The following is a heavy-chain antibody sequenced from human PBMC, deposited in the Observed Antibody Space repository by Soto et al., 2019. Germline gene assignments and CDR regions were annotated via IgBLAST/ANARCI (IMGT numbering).Heavy chain of an antibody. CDR1: GYSFTSYW. J-gene: IGHJ6*02. V-gene: IGHV5-10-1*01. D-gene: IGHD3-22*01. CDR2: IDPSDSYT. Sequence: EVQLVQSGAEVKKPGESLRISCNGSGYSFTSYWITWVRQMPGKGLEWMGRIDPSDSYTNYSPSFQGHVTISADKSISTAYLQWRSLKASDSAMYYCAEEVVISGRGMDVWGQGTTVTVSS. CDR3: AEEVVISGRGMDV.